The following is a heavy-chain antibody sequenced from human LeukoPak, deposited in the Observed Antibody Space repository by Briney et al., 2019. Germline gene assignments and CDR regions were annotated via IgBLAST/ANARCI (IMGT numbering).Heavy chain of an antibody. V-gene: IGHV3-30*03. CDR3: ARESDSGSYYDFDY. CDR2: ISDDGSKK. CDR1: GFTFSTYG. J-gene: IGHJ4*02. D-gene: IGHD3-10*01. Sequence: GGSLRLSCAAPGFTFSTYGMHWVRQAPGKGLEWVSLISDDGSKKYYAESVKARFTISRDNSKNTLYLQMNNLRPDDTAVYYCARESDSGSYYDFDYWGQGTPVIVSS.